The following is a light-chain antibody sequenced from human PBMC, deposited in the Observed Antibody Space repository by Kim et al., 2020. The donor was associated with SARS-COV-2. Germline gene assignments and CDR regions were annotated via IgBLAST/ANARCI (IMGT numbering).Light chain of an antibody. J-gene: IGLJ2*01. CDR3: QAWDSTSVV. V-gene: IGLV3-1*01. CDR2: QDK. Sequence: VSPGQTASIPCCGEGLGDKYVCWYQQKPGQSPVLVIYQDKKRPSGIPDRFSGSNSGNTATLTISGTQAMDEADYYCQAWDSTSVVFGGGTKVTVL. CDR1: GLGDKY.